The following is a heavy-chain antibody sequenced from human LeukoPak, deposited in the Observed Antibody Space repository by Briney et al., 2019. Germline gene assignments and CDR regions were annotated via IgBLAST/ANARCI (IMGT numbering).Heavy chain of an antibody. D-gene: IGHD3-10*01. V-gene: IGHV3-30*03. J-gene: IGHJ1*01. CDR3: ARNSILSGSGNPSRYFQH. Sequence: PGGSLRLSCAASGFTFSSYGMHWVRQAPGKGLEWVAVISYDGSNKYYADSVKGRFTISRDNSKNTLYLQMNSLRAEDTAVYYCARNSILSGSGNPSRYFQHWGQGNLVTVSS. CDR2: ISYDGSNK. CDR1: GFTFSSYG.